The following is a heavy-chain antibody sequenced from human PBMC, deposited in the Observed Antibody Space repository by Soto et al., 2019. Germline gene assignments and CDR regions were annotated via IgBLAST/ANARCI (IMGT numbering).Heavy chain of an antibody. CDR3: ARQGTYDFWSGYSPSYYYYMDV. J-gene: IGHJ6*03. V-gene: IGHV4-59*08. CDR1: GGSISSYY. Sequence: SETLSLTCTVSGGSISSYYWYWIRQPPGKGLEWIGYIYYSGSTNYNPSLKSRVTISVDTSKNQFSLKLSSVTAADTAVYYCARQGTYDFWSGYSPSYYYYMDVWGKGTTVTVSS. D-gene: IGHD3-3*01. CDR2: IYYSGST.